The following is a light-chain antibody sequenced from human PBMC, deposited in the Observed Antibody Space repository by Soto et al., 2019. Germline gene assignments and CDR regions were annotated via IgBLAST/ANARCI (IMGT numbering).Light chain of an antibody. CDR2: GAS. V-gene: IGKV3-15*01. CDR1: QSVSSN. Sequence: IGMTNSPATVSVSPGERATLSCRASQSVSSNLAWYQQKPGQAPRLLIYGASSRATGIPVRFSGSGSGTEFTLTISSLQSEDFAVYYCQQYGRSPTTFGQGAKVDNK. CDR3: QQYGRSPTT. J-gene: IGKJ1*01.